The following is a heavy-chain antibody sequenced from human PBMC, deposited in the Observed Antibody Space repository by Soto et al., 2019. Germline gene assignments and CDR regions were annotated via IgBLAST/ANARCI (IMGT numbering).Heavy chain of an antibody. CDR2: IKQDGSEE. CDR3: ARDRSWVGRGAGDA. Sequence: EVQLVESGGGLVQPGGSLRLSCVASGFTFSDYYMTWVRQTPGKGLEWVANIKQDGSEEHYVDSVKGQFTVSRHNAKISVYLEMNSLRAEDTAVYDCARDRSWVGRGAGDAWGQGTMVTVSS. CDR1: GFTFSDYY. D-gene: IGHD1-26*01. J-gene: IGHJ3*01. V-gene: IGHV3-7*01.